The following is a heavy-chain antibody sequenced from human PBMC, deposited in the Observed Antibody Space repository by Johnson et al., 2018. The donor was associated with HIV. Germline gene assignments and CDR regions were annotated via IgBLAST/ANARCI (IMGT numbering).Heavy chain of an antibody. J-gene: IGHJ3*02. CDR2: ISGSGGST. Sequence: VQLVESGGGVVQPGRSLRLSCAASGFTFTRYGMHWVRQATGKGLEWVSAISGSGGSTYYIDSVKGRFTISRDSSKNTLYLQMNSLRAEDTAVYYCVREGSEWLAGENTFDIWGQGTMVTVSS. CDR1: GFTFTRYG. V-gene: IGHV3-23*04. D-gene: IGHD6-19*01. CDR3: VREGSEWLAGENTFDI.